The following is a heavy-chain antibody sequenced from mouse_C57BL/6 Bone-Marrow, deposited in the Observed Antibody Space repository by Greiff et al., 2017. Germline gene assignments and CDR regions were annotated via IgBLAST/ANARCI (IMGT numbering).Heavy chain of an antibody. J-gene: IGHJ2*01. CDR3: ARERDFITTVVATDY. V-gene: IGHV1-61*01. CDR2: IYPSDSET. D-gene: IGHD1-1*01. Sequence: QVQLQQPGAELVRPGSSVKLSCKASGYTFTSYWMDWVKQRPGQGLEWIGNIYPSDSETHYNQKFKDKATLTVDKSSSTAYMQLSSLTSEDSAVYYCARERDFITTVVATDYWGQGTTLTVSS. CDR1: GYTFTSYW.